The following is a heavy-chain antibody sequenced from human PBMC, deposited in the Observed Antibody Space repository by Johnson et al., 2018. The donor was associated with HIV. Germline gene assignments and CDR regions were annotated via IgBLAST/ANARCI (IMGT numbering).Heavy chain of an antibody. Sequence: QVQLVESGGGVVQPGRSLRLSCAASGFTFSSSAMHWVRQAPDKGLEWVAFIHYDGSNKYYADSVKGRFTISRDNSENTVYVQMNSLRAEDMAVYYCARRFYDSSGAGFDIWGQGTMVTVSS. CDR2: IHYDGSNK. CDR1: GFTFSSSA. CDR3: ARRFYDSSGAGFDI. V-gene: IGHV3-30*04. D-gene: IGHD3-22*01. J-gene: IGHJ3*02.